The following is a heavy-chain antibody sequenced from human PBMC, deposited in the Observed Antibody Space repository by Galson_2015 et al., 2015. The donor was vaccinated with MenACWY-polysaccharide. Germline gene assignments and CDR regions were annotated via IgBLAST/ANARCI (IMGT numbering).Heavy chain of an antibody. CDR3: ARDASPLGRYFDSKGWDY. Sequence: SLRLSCAVSGFIFSNHAMHRVRQAPGKGLEWVRVISYDGINKYYADSVKGRITISRDDSQNTLFLQLNSLRAEDTAVYYCARDASPLGRYFDSKGWDYWGQGSLVTVSS. CDR2: ISYDGINK. J-gene: IGHJ4*02. D-gene: IGHD3-9*01. V-gene: IGHV3-30-3*01. CDR1: GFIFSNHA.